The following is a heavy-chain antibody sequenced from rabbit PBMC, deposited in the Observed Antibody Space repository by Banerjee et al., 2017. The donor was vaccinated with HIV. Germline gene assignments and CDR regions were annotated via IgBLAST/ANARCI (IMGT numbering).Heavy chain of an antibody. V-gene: IGHV1S45*01. CDR1: GFSFSNKYV. D-gene: IGHD7-1*01. CDR3: ARDLTGVTGWNFNL. J-gene: IGHJ4*01. CDR2: IYPDYGTT. Sequence: QEQLVESGGGLVQPEGSLTLTCTASGFSFSNKYVMCWVRQAPGKGLEWIGYIYPDYGTTDYASWVNGRFTISLDNARTTVFLRMTSLTAADTATYFCARDLTGVTGWNFNLWGQGTLVTVS.